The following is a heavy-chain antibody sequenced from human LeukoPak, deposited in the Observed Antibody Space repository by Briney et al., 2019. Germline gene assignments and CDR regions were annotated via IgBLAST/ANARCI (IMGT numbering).Heavy chain of an antibody. Sequence: GGSLRLSCAASGFTFSSYAMHWVRQAPGKGLEWVAVISYDGSNKYYADSVKGRFTISRDNSKNTLYLQMNSLRAEDAAVYYCAKVAHYYGSGSYYEYYFDYWDQGTLVTVSS. CDR2: ISYDGSNK. CDR1: GFTFSSYA. V-gene: IGHV3-30-3*01. D-gene: IGHD3-10*01. CDR3: AKVAHYYGSGSYYEYYFDY. J-gene: IGHJ4*02.